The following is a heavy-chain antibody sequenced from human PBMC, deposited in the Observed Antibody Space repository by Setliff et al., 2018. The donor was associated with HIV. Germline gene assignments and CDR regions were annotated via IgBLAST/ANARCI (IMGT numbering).Heavy chain of an antibody. D-gene: IGHD3-22*01. Sequence: SSETLSLTCTVSGDSVNDRSYFWGWIRQPPGKGLEWIGTFYYNGDSRYNLSLKSRVTISVDTSKNQFSLKLSSVTAADTAVYYCARGNNGYYYDSSGYYHWGQGTLVTVSS. V-gene: IGHV4-39*01. J-gene: IGHJ5*02. CDR2: FYYNGDS. CDR3: ARGNNGYYYDSSGYYH. CDR1: GDSVNDRSYF.